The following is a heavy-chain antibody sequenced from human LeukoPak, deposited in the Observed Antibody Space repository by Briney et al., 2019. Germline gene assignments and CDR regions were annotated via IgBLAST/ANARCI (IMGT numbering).Heavy chain of an antibody. CDR2: IYYSGST. CDR1: GGSISSSSYY. V-gene: IGHV4-39*01. Sequence: PSETLSLTCTVSGGSISSSSYYWGWIRQPPGKGLEWIGSIYYSGSTYYNPSLKGRVTISVDTSKNQFSLKLSSVTAADTAVYYCARPSITPYNWFDPWGQGTLVTVSS. CDR3: ARPSITPYNWFDP. J-gene: IGHJ5*02. D-gene: IGHD4-23*01.